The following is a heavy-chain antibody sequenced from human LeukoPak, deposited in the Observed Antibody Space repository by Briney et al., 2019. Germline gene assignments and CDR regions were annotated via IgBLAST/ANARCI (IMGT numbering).Heavy chain of an antibody. CDR1: GFTFNNYS. V-gene: IGHV3-23*01. CDR2: VSSSGDKT. J-gene: IGHJ4*02. D-gene: IGHD1-14*01. CDR3: ASYRRHFAS. Sequence: GGSLRLSYAASGFTFNNYSMIWVRQAPPKGLEWVSLVSSSGDKTYYPESVKGRFTISRDNSKNTLYLQMNSLRAEDTAVYYCASYRRHFASWGQGTLVTVSP.